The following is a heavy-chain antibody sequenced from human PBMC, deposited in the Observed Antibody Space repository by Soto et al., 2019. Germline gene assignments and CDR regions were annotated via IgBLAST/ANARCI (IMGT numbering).Heavy chain of an antibody. V-gene: IGHV3-23*01. D-gene: IGHD1-26*01. CDR2: ISGSGGRT. Sequence: EVQLLESGGGLVQPGGSLRLSCAASGFTFSSYAMSWVRQAPGKGLEWVSAISGSGGRTDYADSVKGRFTISRDNSKNTLYQQRNSLRAEDTAVYYCAKFQWELFDYWGQGTLVTVSS. CDR1: GFTFSSYA. J-gene: IGHJ4*02. CDR3: AKFQWELFDY.